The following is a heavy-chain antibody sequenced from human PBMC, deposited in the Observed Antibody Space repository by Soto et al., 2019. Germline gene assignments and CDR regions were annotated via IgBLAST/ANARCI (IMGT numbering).Heavy chain of an antibody. J-gene: IGHJ4*02. CDR2: ISGSGGST. D-gene: IGHD5-18*01. V-gene: IGHV3-23*01. CDR3: AKGGSYGYIGLRHYFDY. Sequence: GGSLRLSCAASGFTFSSYAMSWVRQAPGKGLEWVSAISGSGGSTYYADSVKGRFTISRDNSKNTLYLQMNSLRAEDTAVYYCAKGGSYGYIGLRHYFDYWGQGTLVTVSS. CDR1: GFTFSSYA.